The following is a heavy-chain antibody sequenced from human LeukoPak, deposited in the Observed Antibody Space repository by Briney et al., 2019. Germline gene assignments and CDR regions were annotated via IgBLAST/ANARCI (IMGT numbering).Heavy chain of an antibody. J-gene: IGHJ6*02. CDR3: ARDSASYYSGMDV. Sequence: GGSLRLSCAASGFIFSSYEMNWVRQAPGKGLEWVSYISSTGSAIYYADSVRGRFTISRDNANNSLSMHVNSLRAEDTAVYYCARDSASYYSGMDVWGQGTTVTVSS. D-gene: IGHD1-26*01. CDR2: ISSTGSAI. V-gene: IGHV3-48*03. CDR1: GFIFSSYE.